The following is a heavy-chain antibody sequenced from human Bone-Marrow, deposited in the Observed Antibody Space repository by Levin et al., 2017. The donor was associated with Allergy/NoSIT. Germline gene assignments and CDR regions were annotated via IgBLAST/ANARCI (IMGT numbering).Heavy chain of an antibody. J-gene: IGHJ6*03. Sequence: SETLSLTCTVSGGSITSDIYYWSWIRQPAGKGLEWIGRIYTSDITNYNPSLKSRVSISIDTSKDQFSLKLYSVTAADTAVYYCATERAGGIRNSDWRAPSYNYFYYMDIWGKGTAVTVAS. CDR3: ATERAGGIRNSDWRAPSYNYFYYMDI. V-gene: IGHV4-61*02. CDR1: GGSITSDIYY. CDR2: IYTSDIT. D-gene: IGHD3-9*01.